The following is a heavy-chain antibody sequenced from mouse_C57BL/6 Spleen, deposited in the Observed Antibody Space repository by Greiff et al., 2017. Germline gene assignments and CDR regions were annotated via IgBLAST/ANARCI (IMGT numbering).Heavy chain of an antibody. Sequence: QVQLKESGPGLVAPSQSLSITCTVSGFSLTSYAISWVRQPPGKGLEWLGVIWTGGGTNYNSAIKSRLSISKDNSKSQVFLKMNSLQTDDTARYYCARNYGSREGYYFDYWGQGTTLTVSS. D-gene: IGHD1-1*01. J-gene: IGHJ2*01. CDR2: IWTGGGT. CDR3: ARNYGSREGYYFDY. V-gene: IGHV2-9-1*01. CDR1: GFSLTSYA.